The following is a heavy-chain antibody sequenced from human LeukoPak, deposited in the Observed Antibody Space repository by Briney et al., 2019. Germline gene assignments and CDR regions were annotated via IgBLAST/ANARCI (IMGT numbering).Heavy chain of an antibody. Sequence: ASVKVSCKASGYTFTGYYMHWVRQAPGQGLEWMGWINPNSGGTNYAQKFQGRVTMTRDTSISTAYMELSRLRSDDTAVYYCARGVRCSSTSCYGYYFDYWGQGTLVTVSS. CDR1: GYTFTGYY. V-gene: IGHV1-2*02. CDR2: INPNSGGT. J-gene: IGHJ4*02. CDR3: ARGVRCSSTSCYGYYFDY. D-gene: IGHD2-2*01.